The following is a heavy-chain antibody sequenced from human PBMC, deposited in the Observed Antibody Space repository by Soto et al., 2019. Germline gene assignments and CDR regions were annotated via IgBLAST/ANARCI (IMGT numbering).Heavy chain of an antibody. CDR3: ARDRGISVAGTFY. D-gene: IGHD6-19*01. CDR1: GFTFSSYG. V-gene: IGHV3-33*01. CDR2: IWYDGSNK. J-gene: IGHJ4*02. Sequence: QVQLVESGGGVVQPGRSLRLSCAASGFTFSSYGMHWVRQAPGKGLEWVAVIWYDGSNKYYADSVKGRFTISRDNSKNTLYLQMNSLRAEDTAVYYCARDRGISVAGTFYWGQGTLVTVSS.